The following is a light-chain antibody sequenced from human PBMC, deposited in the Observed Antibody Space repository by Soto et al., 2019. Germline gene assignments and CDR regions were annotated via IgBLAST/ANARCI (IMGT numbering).Light chain of an antibody. J-gene: IGLJ1*01. V-gene: IGLV1-47*02. Sequence: QSVLTQPPSASGTPGQRVTISCSGSFSNIGSNYVYWYQQLPGAAPKLLIYNNNQRPSGVPDRFSGSKSATSASLALSGLRSEDEADYYCAAWDDSLRGYVFGTGTKLTVL. CDR3: AAWDDSLRGYV. CDR1: FSNIGSNY. CDR2: NNN.